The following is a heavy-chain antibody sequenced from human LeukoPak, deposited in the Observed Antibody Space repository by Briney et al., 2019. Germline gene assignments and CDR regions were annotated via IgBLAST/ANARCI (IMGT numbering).Heavy chain of an antibody. D-gene: IGHD6-13*01. V-gene: IGHV4-59*01. CDR2: IHHSGST. J-gene: IGHJ4*02. CDR1: GDSIMSYY. CDR3: ARATAGSGYYFDY. Sequence: SETLSLTCTVSGDSIMSYYWSWIRQPPGKGLEWLEYIHHSGSTNHNPYLKSRLTISVDTSKNQFSLELSSVTAADTALYYCARATAGSGYYFDYWDGGTLVTV.